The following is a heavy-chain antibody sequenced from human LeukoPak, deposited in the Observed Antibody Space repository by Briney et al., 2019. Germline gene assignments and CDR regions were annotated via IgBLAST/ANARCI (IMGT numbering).Heavy chain of an antibody. CDR3: ARDSPYLDY. V-gene: IGHV3-30-3*01. J-gene: IGHJ4*02. CDR2: ISYDGSSK. Sequence: GRSLRLSCAASGFTFSGYAMHWVRQAPGKRLEWVAVISYDGSSKYYADSVKGRFTISRDNSRNTLYLQMNSLRAEDTAVYYCARDSPYLDYWGQGTLVTVSS. CDR1: GFTFSGYA.